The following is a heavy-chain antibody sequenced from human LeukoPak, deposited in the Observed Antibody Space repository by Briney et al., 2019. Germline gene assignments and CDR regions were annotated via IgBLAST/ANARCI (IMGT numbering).Heavy chain of an antibody. CDR1: GYTLTELS. Sequence: ASVKVSCKVSGYTLTELSMHWVRQAPGKGLERMGGFDPEDGETIYAQKFQGRVTMTEDTSTDTAYMELSSLRSEDTAVYYCATTDMGYYYDSSGYYYFDYWGQGTLVTVSS. J-gene: IGHJ4*02. V-gene: IGHV1-24*01. CDR3: ATTDMGYYYDSSGYYYFDY. CDR2: FDPEDGET. D-gene: IGHD3-22*01.